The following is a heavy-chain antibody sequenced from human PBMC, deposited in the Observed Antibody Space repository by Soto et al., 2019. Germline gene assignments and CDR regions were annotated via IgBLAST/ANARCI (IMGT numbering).Heavy chain of an antibody. J-gene: IGHJ6*02. D-gene: IGHD6-6*01. CDR2: ISGSGKDT. CDR3: ARVHLVRTSSYYCGMDV. V-gene: IGHV3-21*06. CDR1: GFTFSNYR. Sequence: CLRLSCATSGFTFSNYRMNWVREAPGKGLEWVASISGSGKDTFYRDSVKGRFTISRDNAESSLVLQMNSLTVDDTAVYHCARVHLVRTSSYYCGMDVWGPGTTVTVSS.